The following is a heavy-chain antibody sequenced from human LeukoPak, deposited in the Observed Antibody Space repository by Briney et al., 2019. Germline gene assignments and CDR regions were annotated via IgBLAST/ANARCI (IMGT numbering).Heavy chain of an antibody. Sequence: GGSLRLSCAASGFTFRGYAMAWVRQAPGKGLGWVSPITDSGDVTYYTDSVKGRFTISRDNSKNTLYLQMHSLTAEDTALYFCAKGQTGAPSFYYFFYLDGWGKGSTVIVSS. V-gene: IGHV3-23*01. CDR1: GFTFRGYA. D-gene: IGHD2-8*02. CDR3: AKGQTGAPSFYYFFYLDG. J-gene: IGHJ6*03. CDR2: ITDSGDVT.